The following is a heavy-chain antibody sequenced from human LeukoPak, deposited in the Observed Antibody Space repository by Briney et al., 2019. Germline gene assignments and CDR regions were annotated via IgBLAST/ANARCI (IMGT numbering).Heavy chain of an antibody. J-gene: IGHJ4*02. D-gene: IGHD3/OR15-3a*01. Sequence: SETPSLTCTVSGGSIASTSYYRGWIRQPPGKGLEWIGSIYYSGSTYYNPSLKSRVTISVDTSKNQFSLKLSSVTAADTAVYYCARQTGSGLFILPGGQGTLVTVSS. V-gene: IGHV4-39*01. CDR2: IYYSGST. CDR1: GGSIASTSYY. CDR3: ARQTGSGLFILP.